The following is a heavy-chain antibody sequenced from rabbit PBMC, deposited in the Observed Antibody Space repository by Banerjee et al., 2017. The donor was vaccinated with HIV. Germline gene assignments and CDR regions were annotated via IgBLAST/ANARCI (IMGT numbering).Heavy chain of an antibody. V-gene: IGHV1S40*01. CDR3: AREAPGGDFNL. CDR2: INTSSGNT. J-gene: IGHJ4*01. Sequence: SFSNKYVMCWVRQAPGKGLEWIACINTSSGNTVYASWAKGRFTISKTSSTVDLKMTSLTVADTATYFCAREAPGGDFNLWGPGTLVTVS. CDR1: SFSNKYV.